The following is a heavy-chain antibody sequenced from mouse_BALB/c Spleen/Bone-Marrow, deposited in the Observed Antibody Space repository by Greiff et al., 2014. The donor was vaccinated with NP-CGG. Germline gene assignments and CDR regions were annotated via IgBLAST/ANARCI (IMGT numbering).Heavy chain of an antibody. D-gene: IGHD1-1*01. J-gene: IGHJ3*01. CDR3: ARDYYGSSSFAY. V-gene: IGHV1S56*01. Sequence: QVQLKQSGPELVKPGASVRISCKASGYTFTSYYIHWVKQRPGQGLEWIGWIYPVNVNTKYNEKFKGKATLTADKSSSTAYMQLSSLAAEDSAVYFCARDYYGSSSFAYWGQGTLVTVSA. CDR2: IYPVNVNT. CDR1: GYTFTSYY.